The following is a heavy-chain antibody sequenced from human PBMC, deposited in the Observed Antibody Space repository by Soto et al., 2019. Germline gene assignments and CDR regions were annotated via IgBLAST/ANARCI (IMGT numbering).Heavy chain of an antibody. J-gene: IGHJ3*02. D-gene: IGHD2-15*01. CDR2: ISYDGSNK. CDR1: GFTFSSYA. Sequence: QVQLVESGEGVVQPGRSLRLSCAASGFTFSSYAMHWVRQAPGKGLEWVAVISYDGSNKYYADSVKGRFTISRDNSKSTLYLQMNSLRAEDTAVYYCAREGGYCSGGSCYSYAFDIWGQGTMVTVSS. CDR3: AREGGYCSGGSCYSYAFDI. V-gene: IGHV3-30-3*01.